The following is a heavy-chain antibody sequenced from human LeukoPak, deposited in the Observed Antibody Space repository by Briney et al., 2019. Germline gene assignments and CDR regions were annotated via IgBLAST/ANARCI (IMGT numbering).Heavy chain of an antibody. D-gene: IGHD3-16*02. V-gene: IGHV4-34*01. Sequence: SETLSLTCAVYGGSFSGYYWSWIRQPPGKGLEWIGEINHSGSTNYNPSLKSRVTISVDTSKNQFSLKLSSVTAADTAVYYCARLSGPSGYWGQGTLVTVSS. CDR2: INHSGST. CDR3: ARLSGPSGY. CDR1: GGSFSGYY. J-gene: IGHJ4*02.